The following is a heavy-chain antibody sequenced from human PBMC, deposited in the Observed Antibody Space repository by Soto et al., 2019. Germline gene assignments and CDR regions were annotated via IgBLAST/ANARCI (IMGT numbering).Heavy chain of an antibody. V-gene: IGHV4-4*02. D-gene: IGHD6-13*01. Sequence: QVQLQESGPGLVRPSGTVSLTCAVSGLSISSDNWWSWVRQPPGKGLEWIGEIHHSGSTNYNPSLXXXVTMSVVPSKDLFSLTLNSVTAADTAFYYCARDQGSHPGDWGQGTLVSVSS. CDR1: GLSISSDNW. J-gene: IGHJ4*02. CDR2: IHHSGST. CDR3: ARDQGSHPGD.